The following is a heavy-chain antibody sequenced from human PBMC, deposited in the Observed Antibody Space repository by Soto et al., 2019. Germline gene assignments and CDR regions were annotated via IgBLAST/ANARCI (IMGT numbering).Heavy chain of an antibody. V-gene: IGHV3-30*18. CDR1: GFTFSSYG. CDR2: ISYDGSNK. D-gene: IGHD1-26*01. J-gene: IGHJ4*02. Sequence: GGSLRLSCAAPGFTFSSYGMHWVRQAPGKGLEWVAVISYDGSNKYYADSVKGRFTISRDNSKNSLYLQMNSLRTEDTALYYCAKDGNSGSYYLFDYWGQGTLVTVSS. CDR3: AKDGNSGSYYLFDY.